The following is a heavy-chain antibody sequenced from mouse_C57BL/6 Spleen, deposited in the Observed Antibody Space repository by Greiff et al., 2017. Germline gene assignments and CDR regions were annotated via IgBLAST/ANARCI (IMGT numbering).Heavy chain of an antibody. Sequence: EVKVVESGGGLVQPGGSLSLSCAASGFTFTDYYMSWVRQPPGKALEWLGFIRNKANGYTTEYSASVKGRFTISRDNSQSILYLQMNALRAEDSATYYCARYDGNYVDAMDYGGQGTSVTVSS. V-gene: IGHV7-3*01. D-gene: IGHD2-1*01. CDR1: GFTFTDYY. CDR2: IRNKANGYTT. CDR3: ARYDGNYVDAMDY. J-gene: IGHJ4*01.